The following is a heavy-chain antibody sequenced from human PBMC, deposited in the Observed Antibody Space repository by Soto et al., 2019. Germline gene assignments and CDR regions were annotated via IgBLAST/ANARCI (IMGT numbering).Heavy chain of an antibody. CDR2: INPMSRTA. CDR1: GDTSTTYV. CDR3: ARGTYCGSNCFFAREY. V-gene: IGHV1-69*01. Sequence: VQLVQSGAEVKKPGSSVKVSCKASGDTSTTYVTSWVRQAPGQGPEWIGGINPMSRTAKYSEKYNGRVTITADEATRTASLDLTSLRFEDTAVYFCARGTYCGSNCFFAREYWGQGTLVTVSS. D-gene: IGHD2-21*01. J-gene: IGHJ4*02.